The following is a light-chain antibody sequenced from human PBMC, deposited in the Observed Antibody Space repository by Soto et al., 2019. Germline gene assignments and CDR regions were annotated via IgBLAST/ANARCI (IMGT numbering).Light chain of an antibody. CDR1: QSLVYSDGNTY. Sequence: DVVMTQSPLSLPVTLGQPASISCRSSQSLVYSDGNTYLNWFQQRPGQSPRRLIYNVSKRDSGVPDRFSGSGSGTDFTLKISRVEAEDVGVYSCMQGTHWPPITFGQGTRLEIK. CDR2: NVS. CDR3: MQGTHWPPIT. J-gene: IGKJ5*01. V-gene: IGKV2-30*01.